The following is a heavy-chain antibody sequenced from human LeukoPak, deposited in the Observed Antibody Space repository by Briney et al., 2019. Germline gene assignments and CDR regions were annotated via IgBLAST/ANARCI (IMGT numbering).Heavy chain of an antibody. J-gene: IGHJ4*02. CDR2: FYYSGST. CDR1: GGSISSSSYY. V-gene: IGHV4-39*01. CDR3: ASLLLYYYDSSGYHYFDY. Sequence: SETLSLTCTVSGGSISSSSYYWGGVRQPPGKGMEWIGSFYYSGSTYYNPSRKSRITISEDTEKNQFSLKLSSVTAADTAVYYCASLLLYYYDSSGYHYFDYWGQGTLVTVSS. D-gene: IGHD3-22*01.